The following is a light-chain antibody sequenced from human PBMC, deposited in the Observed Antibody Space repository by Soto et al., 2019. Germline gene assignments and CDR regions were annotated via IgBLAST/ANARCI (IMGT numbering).Light chain of an antibody. Sequence: EIVLTQSPATLSLSPGERVTLSCRASQSVSNSLAWYQQKPGQPPRLLLYDVSNRATGIPARFSGSGSGTDFTLTITSLEPEDFAVYFCHQRYNWPRVTFGQGTQLEIK. J-gene: IGKJ5*01. V-gene: IGKV3-11*01. CDR2: DVS. CDR1: QSVSNS. CDR3: HQRYNWPRVT.